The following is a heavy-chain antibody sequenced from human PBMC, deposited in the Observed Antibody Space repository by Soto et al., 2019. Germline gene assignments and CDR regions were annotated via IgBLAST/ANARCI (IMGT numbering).Heavy chain of an antibody. V-gene: IGHV3-7*05. CDR2: IKQDGSEK. CDR1: GFTFSSYW. CDR3: ARAGYRGYEGCWFDP. D-gene: IGHD5-12*01. Sequence: EVQLVESGGGLVQPGGSLRLSCAASGFTFSSYWMSWVRQAPGKGLEWVANIKQDGSEKYYVDSVKGRFTISRDNATNSLYLQMNSLRAEDTAVYYCARAGYRGYEGCWFDPWGQGTLVTVSS. J-gene: IGHJ5*02.